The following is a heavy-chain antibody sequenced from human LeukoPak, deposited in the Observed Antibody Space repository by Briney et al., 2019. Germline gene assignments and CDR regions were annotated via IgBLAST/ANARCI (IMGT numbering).Heavy chain of an antibody. Sequence: SETLSLTCTVSGGSISSSSFFWAWIRQPPGKGLEWIGTVSYSGTTYYSPSLKSRVTISVDTSKNQFSLRLTSVTAADTALYYCAKLACSSTFCPLDYWGQGTLVTVSS. D-gene: IGHD2-2*01. J-gene: IGHJ4*02. V-gene: IGHV4-39*01. CDR2: VSYSGTT. CDR1: GGSISSSSFF. CDR3: AKLACSSTFCPLDY.